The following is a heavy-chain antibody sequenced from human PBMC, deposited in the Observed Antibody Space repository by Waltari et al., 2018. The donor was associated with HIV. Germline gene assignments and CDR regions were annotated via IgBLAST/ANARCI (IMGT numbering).Heavy chain of an antibody. CDR2: ISRSSSSI. D-gene: IGHD7-27*01. CDR3: ARDINGGWGY. V-gene: IGHV3-48*01. J-gene: IGHJ4*02. Sequence: EVQLVESGGGLVQPGGSLRLSCAASGFTFSNYTMNWVGQEPGKGQEWVSYISRSSSSIFYADSVKGRFTISRDNAKNSLYRQMNSLRVEDTAVYYCARDINGGWGYWGQGTLVTVAS. CDR1: GFTFSNYT.